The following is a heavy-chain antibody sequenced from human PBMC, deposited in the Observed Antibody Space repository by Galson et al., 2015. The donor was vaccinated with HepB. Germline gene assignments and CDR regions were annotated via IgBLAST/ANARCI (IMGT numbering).Heavy chain of an antibody. CDR3: AIYRDSPKRRLWSGYTGGMDV. CDR2: ISSSSSYI. V-gene: IGHV3-21*01. J-gene: IGHJ6*02. D-gene: IGHD3-3*01. CDR1: GFTFSSYS. Sequence: SLRLSCAASGFTFSSYSMNWVRQAPGKGLEWVSSISSSSSYIYYADSVKGRFTISRDNAKNSLYLQMNSLRAEDTAVYYCAIYRDSPKRRLWSGYTGGMDVWGQGTTVTVSS.